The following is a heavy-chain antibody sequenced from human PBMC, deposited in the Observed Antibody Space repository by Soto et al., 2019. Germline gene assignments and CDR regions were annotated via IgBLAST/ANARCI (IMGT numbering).Heavy chain of an antibody. D-gene: IGHD4-17*01. Sequence: QVQLVQSGAEVKKPGSSVKVSCKASGGTFSSYAISWVRQAPGQGLEWMGGIIPIFGTANYEQKFQGRVTITADESMSTAYMELSSLRSEDTAVYYCAGRTVYGDWSDYWGQGTLVTVSS. CDR2: IIPIFGTA. V-gene: IGHV1-69*12. CDR1: GGTFSSYA. CDR3: AGRTVYGDWSDY. J-gene: IGHJ4*02.